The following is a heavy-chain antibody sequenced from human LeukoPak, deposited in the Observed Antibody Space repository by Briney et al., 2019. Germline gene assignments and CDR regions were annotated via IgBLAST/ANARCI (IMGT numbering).Heavy chain of an antibody. Sequence: GGSLRLSCAASGLTFSSYSVNWVRQAPGGGLEWGSSISRSGSYINYAASVKGRFTISRDTAKQSLYLQMNSLRAEDTAVYYWARSGDYPRFDYWGQGTLVTVSS. D-gene: IGHD4-17*01. CDR2: ISRSGSYI. CDR3: ARSGDYPRFDY. V-gene: IGHV3-21*01. CDR1: GLTFSSYS. J-gene: IGHJ4*02.